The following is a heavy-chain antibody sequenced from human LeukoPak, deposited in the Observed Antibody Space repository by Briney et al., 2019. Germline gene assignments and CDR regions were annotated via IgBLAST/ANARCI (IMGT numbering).Heavy chain of an antibody. CDR1: GFTFSSYA. V-gene: IGHV3-53*01. Sequence: GGSLRLSCAASGFTFSSYAMSWVRQAPGRGLDWVSVIYSGGSTYYADSVKGRFTISRDNSKNTLYLQMNSLRAEDTAVYYCARARDSGSYDYWGQGTLVTVSS. CDR2: IYSGGST. D-gene: IGHD1-26*01. CDR3: ARARDSGSYDY. J-gene: IGHJ4*02.